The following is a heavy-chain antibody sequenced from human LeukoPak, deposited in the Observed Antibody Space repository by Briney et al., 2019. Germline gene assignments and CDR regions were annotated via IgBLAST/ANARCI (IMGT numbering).Heavy chain of an antibody. CDR1: GFTFSRYW. CDR2: ISTDGSSS. CDR3: ASYLTSIPSGMDV. V-gene: IGHV3-74*01. D-gene: IGHD2/OR15-2a*01. J-gene: IGHJ6*02. Sequence: GGSLRLSCAASGFTFSRYWMHWLRQGPGKGLVWVSRISTDGSSSTYVDSVKGRFTISRDNGKNTLYLQMNSLRAEDTAVYYCASYLTSIPSGMDVWGQGTTVIVSS.